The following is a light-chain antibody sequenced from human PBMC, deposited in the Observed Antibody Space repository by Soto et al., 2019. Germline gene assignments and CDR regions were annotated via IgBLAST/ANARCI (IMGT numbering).Light chain of an antibody. Sequence: QSALTQPPSASGSPGQSVTISCTGSSSDVGGYNYVSWYQHHPGKAPRLMIYEVNKRPSGVPDRFSGSKSGNTASLTVSGLQAEDEADYYCSSYVGSNRGVFGGGTTVTVL. J-gene: IGLJ3*02. V-gene: IGLV2-8*01. CDR3: SSYVGSNRGV. CDR1: SSDVGGYNY. CDR2: EVN.